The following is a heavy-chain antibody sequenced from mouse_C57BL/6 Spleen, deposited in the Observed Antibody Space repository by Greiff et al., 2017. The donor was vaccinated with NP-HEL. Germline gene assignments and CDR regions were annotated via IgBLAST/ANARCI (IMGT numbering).Heavy chain of an antibody. D-gene: IGHD4-1*01. J-gene: IGHJ2*01. Sequence: VQLQQSGPELVKPGASVKISCKASGYAFSSSWMNWVKQRPGKGLEWIGRIYPGDGDTNYNGKFKGKATLTADKSSSTAYMQLSSLTSEDSAVYFCARIVNWDGGYWGQGTTLTVSS. CDR3: ARIVNWDGGY. CDR1: GYAFSSSW. CDR2: IYPGDGDT. V-gene: IGHV1-82*01.